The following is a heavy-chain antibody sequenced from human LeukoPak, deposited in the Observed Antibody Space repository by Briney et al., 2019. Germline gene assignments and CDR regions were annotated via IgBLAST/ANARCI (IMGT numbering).Heavy chain of an antibody. CDR3: AKRAVTMIVVAGAFDI. Sequence: GGSLRLSCAASGFTFSSYAMSWVRQAPGKGLGWVSAISGSGGSTYYADSVKGRFTISRDNSKNTLYLQMNSLRAEDTAVYYCAKRAVTMIVVAGAFDIWGQGTMVTVSS. D-gene: IGHD3-22*01. CDR2: ISGSGGST. V-gene: IGHV3-23*01. J-gene: IGHJ3*02. CDR1: GFTFSSYA.